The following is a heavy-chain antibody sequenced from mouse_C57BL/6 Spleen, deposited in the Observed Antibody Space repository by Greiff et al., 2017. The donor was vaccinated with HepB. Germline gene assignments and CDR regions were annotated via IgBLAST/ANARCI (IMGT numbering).Heavy chain of an antibody. CDR2: ISDGGSYT. CDR1: GFTFSSYA. J-gene: IGHJ4*01. CDR3: ARDTRANGYCACAIDY. D-gene: IGHD2-3*01. Sequence: EVQRVESGGGLVKPGGSLKLSCAASGFTFSSYAMSWVRQTPEKRLEWVATISDGGSYTYYPDNVKGRFTISRDNAQNNLYLQISHLKSEDTAMYYCARDTRANGYCACAIDYWGQGTTVTVSS. V-gene: IGHV5-4*01.